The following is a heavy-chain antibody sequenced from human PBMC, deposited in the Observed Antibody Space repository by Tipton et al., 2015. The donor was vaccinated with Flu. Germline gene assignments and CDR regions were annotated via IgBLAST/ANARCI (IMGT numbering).Heavy chain of an antibody. CDR1: GDSVSSNSAA. J-gene: IGHJ5*02. D-gene: IGHD4-11*01. CDR3: ASQRINDYSKINWFDP. CDR2: TYYRSKWYN. Sequence: GLVKPSQTLSLTCAISGDSVSSNSAAWNWIRQSPSRGLEWLGRTYYRSKWYNDYAVSVKSRITINPDTSKNQFSLQLNSVTPEDTAVYYCASQRINDYSKINWFDPWGQGTLVTVSS. V-gene: IGHV6-1*01.